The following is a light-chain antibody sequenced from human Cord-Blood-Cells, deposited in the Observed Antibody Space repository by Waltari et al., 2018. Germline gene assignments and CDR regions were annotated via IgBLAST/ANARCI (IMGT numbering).Light chain of an antibody. CDR2: DAS. CDR3: QQYDNLGFT. Sequence: DIQMTQSPSSLSASVGDRVTITCQASQDISNYLNWYQQKPGKAPKLLIYDASNLETVVPSRFSGSGSGTDFTFTISSLQPEDIATYYCQQYDNLGFTFGPGTKVDIK. CDR1: QDISNY. J-gene: IGKJ3*01. V-gene: IGKV1-33*01.